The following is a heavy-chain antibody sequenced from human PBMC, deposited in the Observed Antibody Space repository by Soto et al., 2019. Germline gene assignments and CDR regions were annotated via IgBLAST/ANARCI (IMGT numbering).Heavy chain of an antibody. CDR1: GLTFSIYW. D-gene: IGHD6-19*01. Sequence: PGRSLRLSLAASGLTFSIYWMSWVRQAPGKGLAWVANIKQDGSEKYYVDSVKGRFTISRDNAKNSLYLQMNSLRAEDTAVYYCARAYRSAPSRTYSSVWNYFDYWGQGTLGTGYS. J-gene: IGHJ4*02. CDR2: IKQDGSEK. V-gene: IGHV3-7*03. CDR3: ARAYRSAPSRTYSSVWNYFDY.